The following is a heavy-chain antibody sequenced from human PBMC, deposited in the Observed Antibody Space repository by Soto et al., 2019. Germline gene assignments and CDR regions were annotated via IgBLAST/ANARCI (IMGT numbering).Heavy chain of an antibody. CDR3: ARGRWTLGTELRY. CDR1: GFSFINYG. CDR2: IWYDGSKK. V-gene: IGHV3-33*01. Sequence: GLTLSLSNSPSGFSFINYGMPWVRQAPGKGLEGVAVIWYDGSKKYYADSVKGRFTISRDNSKNTRYLQMNSLRAEDTAVYYCARGRWTLGTELRYWRQGTMVTV. J-gene: IGHJ4*02. D-gene: IGHD7-27*01.